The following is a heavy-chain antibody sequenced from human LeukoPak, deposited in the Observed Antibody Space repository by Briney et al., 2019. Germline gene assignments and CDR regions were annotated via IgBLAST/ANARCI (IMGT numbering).Heavy chain of an antibody. Sequence: PGRSLRLSCAASGFTFSNAWMSWVRQAPGKGLEWVGRIKSKTDGGTTDYAAPVKGRFTISRDDSKNTLYLQMNSLKTEDTAVYYCTTLSSVWRSYRYYFDYWGQGTLVTVSS. CDR1: GFTFSNAW. D-gene: IGHD3-16*02. V-gene: IGHV3-15*01. CDR2: IKSKTDGGTT. CDR3: TTLSSVWRSYRYYFDY. J-gene: IGHJ4*02.